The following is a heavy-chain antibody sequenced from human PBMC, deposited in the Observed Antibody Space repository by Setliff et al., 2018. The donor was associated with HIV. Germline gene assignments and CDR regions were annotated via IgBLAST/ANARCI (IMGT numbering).Heavy chain of an antibody. V-gene: IGHV1-2*06. CDR3: ARDFFGQRVGATLGY. Sequence: ASVKVSCKASGYTFTGYCIHWVRQAPGQGLEWMGRINPNSGPTNYAQKFQGRVTMTRDTSISTAYMELSRLRSDDTAVYYCARDFFGQRVGATLGYWGQGTLVTVSS. CDR1: GYTFTGYC. D-gene: IGHD1-26*01. J-gene: IGHJ4*02. CDR2: INPNSGPT.